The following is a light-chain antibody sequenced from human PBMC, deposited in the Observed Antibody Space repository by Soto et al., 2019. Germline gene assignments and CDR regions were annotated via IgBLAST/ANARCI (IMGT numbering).Light chain of an antibody. V-gene: IGLV6-57*03. CDR2: EDN. J-gene: IGLJ3*02. Sequence: NFMLTQPHSVSESPGKTVTISCTRSSGSIASNYVQWYQQRPGSAPTTVIYEDNQRPSGVPDRFSGSIDSSANSASLTISGLKTEDEADYYCQSDDSSNRMFGGGTKLTVL. CDR3: QSDDSSNRM. CDR1: SGSIASNY.